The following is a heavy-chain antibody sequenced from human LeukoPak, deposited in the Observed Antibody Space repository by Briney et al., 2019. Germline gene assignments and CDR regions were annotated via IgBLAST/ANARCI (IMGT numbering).Heavy chain of an antibody. J-gene: IGHJ4*02. Sequence: ASVTLSCTASGYIFTNNGISWVRQAPGQGLEWLGWISVYNGDTNYAQKLQGRVTMTTDTSTSTAYMEVRSLRADGTAVYFCARVEGPSIFGVIDYWGQGTLVTISS. V-gene: IGHV1-18*01. D-gene: IGHD3-3*01. CDR3: ARVEGPSIFGVIDY. CDR1: GYIFTNNG. CDR2: ISVYNGDT.